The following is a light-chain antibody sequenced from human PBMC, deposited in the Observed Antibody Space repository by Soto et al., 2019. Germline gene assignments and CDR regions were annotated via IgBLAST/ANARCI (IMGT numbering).Light chain of an antibody. J-gene: IGLJ2*01. CDR3: SSYTTSIPVV. Sequence: QSALTQPPSVSGSPGQSVTISCTGTSSDIGSYNRVSWYQQPPGTAPKLIIYEVSNRPSGVPDRFSGSKSGNTASLTISGLQADDEADYYCSSYTTSIPVVFGGGTKLTVL. V-gene: IGLV2-18*02. CDR2: EVS. CDR1: SSDIGSYNR.